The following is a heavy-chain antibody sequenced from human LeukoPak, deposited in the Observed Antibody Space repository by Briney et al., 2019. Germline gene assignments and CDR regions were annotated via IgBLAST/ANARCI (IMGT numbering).Heavy chain of an antibody. CDR1: DGSLSSYS. V-gene: IGHV4-59*01. D-gene: IGHD1-26*01. CDR2: VTYSGST. Sequence: SGTLSLTFTVSDGSLSSYSWSWIRQPPGRGLEWIGYVTYSGSTYYNPSLNSRVTMSLDTSKNQFSRKLSSVTAADTAMFFCARSSSGTSSIDSWGQGALVTVSS. CDR3: ARSSSGTSSIDS. J-gene: IGHJ4*02.